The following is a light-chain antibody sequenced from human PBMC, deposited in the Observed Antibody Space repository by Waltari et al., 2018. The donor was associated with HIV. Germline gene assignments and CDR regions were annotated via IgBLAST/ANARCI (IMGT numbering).Light chain of an antibody. J-gene: IGLJ3*02. CDR2: GHL. Sequence: QSVLTQPPSASGTPGQSVTLSCSGHSSNFGTTTVIWYQQLPGAAPKLLLYGHLQRPSGVPDRFSGSKSATSASLVISDLHSDDEGTYYCEAWDDSVTGPVFGGGTKLTVL. CDR3: EAWDDSVTGPV. V-gene: IGLV1-44*01. CDR1: SSNFGTTT.